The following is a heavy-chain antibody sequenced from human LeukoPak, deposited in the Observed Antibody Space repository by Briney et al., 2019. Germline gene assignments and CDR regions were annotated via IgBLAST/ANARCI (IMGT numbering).Heavy chain of an antibody. J-gene: IGHJ4*02. Sequence: ESGPTLVKPTQTLTLTCSFSGFSFRTSGVHVAWIRQPPGKALEWLALIYWNDDKYYSPSLKNRLTMTKDTSKKQVVLTMTNMDPVDTGTYYCVHDVGGSYYAHWGQGTLVTVSS. CDR1: GFSFRTSGVH. V-gene: IGHV2-5*04. CDR3: VHDVGGSYYAH. D-gene: IGHD1-26*01. CDR2: IYWNDDK.